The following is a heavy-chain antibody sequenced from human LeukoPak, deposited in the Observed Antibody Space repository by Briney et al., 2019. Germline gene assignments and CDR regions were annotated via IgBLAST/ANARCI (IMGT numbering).Heavy chain of an antibody. CDR1: GFTFSSYS. CDR2: ISSSSRTI. D-gene: IGHD3-22*01. Sequence: GGSLRLSCAASGFTFSSYSMNWVRQAPGKGLEWVSYISSSSRTIYYADFVKGRFTISRDNAKNSLYLQMNSLRAEDTAVYYCARGNYYDSSGYYSLYYYYYMDVWGKGTTVTVSS. CDR3: ARGNYYDSSGYYSLYYYYYMDV. J-gene: IGHJ6*03. V-gene: IGHV3-48*01.